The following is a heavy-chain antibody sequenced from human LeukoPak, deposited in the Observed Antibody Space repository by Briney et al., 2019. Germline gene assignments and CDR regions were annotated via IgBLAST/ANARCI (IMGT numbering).Heavy chain of an antibody. V-gene: IGHV3-11*01. CDR3: ARLGIITAAGSNDY. D-gene: IGHD6-13*01. Sequence: GGSLRLSCAASEFTFSDYYMSWIRQAPGKGLEWVSYISYSGDTKYYADSVKGRFTVSRDNAKNSLYLQMNSLRAEDTAVYYCARLGIITAAGSNDYWGQGTLVTVSS. J-gene: IGHJ4*02. CDR1: EFTFSDYY. CDR2: ISYSGDTK.